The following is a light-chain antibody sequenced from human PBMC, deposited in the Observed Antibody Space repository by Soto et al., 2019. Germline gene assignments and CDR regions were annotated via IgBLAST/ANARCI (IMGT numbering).Light chain of an antibody. Sequence: QSVLTQPPSVSGAPGQRVTISCTGSSSNIGAGYDVHWYQQLPGTAPKLLISDDSNRPSGVPDRFSGSKSGTSASLPITGGRLEDEEDDYYYSYYNSLSGLVFGGGTKLTVL. J-gene: IGLJ3*02. CDR1: SSNIGAGYD. CDR2: DDS. V-gene: IGLV1-40*01. CDR3: YSYYNSLSGLV.